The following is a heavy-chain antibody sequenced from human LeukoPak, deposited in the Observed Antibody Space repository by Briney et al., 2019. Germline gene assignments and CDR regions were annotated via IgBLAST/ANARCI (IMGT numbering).Heavy chain of an antibody. J-gene: IGHJ4*02. D-gene: IGHD4-23*01. V-gene: IGHV4-31*03. CDR2: IYFSGGT. Sequence: SQTLSLTCSVSGGSMSSGGYYWTWIRQHPGKGLEWIGYIYFSGGTYYNPSLKSRVTISVDTSKSQLSLKLSSVTAADTAVYYCARGSVVMGLDFWGQGTLVTVSS. CDR1: GGSMSSGGYY. CDR3: ARGSVVMGLDF.